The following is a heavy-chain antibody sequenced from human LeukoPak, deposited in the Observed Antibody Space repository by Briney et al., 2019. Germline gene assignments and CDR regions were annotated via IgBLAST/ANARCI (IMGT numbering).Heavy chain of an antibody. CDR3: AKGGLVVERIFDY. J-gene: IGHJ4*02. CDR1: GFTFSSYG. V-gene: IGHV3-30*02. CDR2: IRYDGSNK. Sequence: PGGSLRLSCAASGFTFSSYGMHWVRQAPGKGLEWVAFIRYDGSNKYYADSVKGRFTISRDNSKNTLYLQMNSLRAEDTAVYYCAKGGLVVERIFDYWGQGTLVTVSS. D-gene: IGHD3/OR15-3a*01.